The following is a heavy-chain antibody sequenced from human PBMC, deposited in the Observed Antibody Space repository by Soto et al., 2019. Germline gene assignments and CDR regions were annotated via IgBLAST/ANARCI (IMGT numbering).Heavy chain of an antibody. D-gene: IGHD5-18*01. J-gene: IGHJ6*02. V-gene: IGHV1-2*02. CDR3: ARGGGSYGYSGYYYYGMDV. CDR2: INPNSGGT. Sequence: ASVKVSCKASGYTFTGYYMHWVRQAPGQGLEWMGWINPNSGGTNYAQKFQGRVTMTRDTSISTAYMELSRLRSDDTAVYYCARGGGSYGYSGYYYYGMDVWGQGTTVTVSS. CDR1: GYTFTGYY.